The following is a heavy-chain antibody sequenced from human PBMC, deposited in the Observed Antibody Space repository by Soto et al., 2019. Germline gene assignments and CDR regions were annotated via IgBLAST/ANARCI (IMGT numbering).Heavy chain of an antibody. Sequence: QVQLVQSGAEVKKPGASVKVSCKASGYTFTSYAMHWVRQAPGQRLEGMGWIVAGNGNTKYSQKFQGRVTSNRDTSASTAYMELSSLRSEETAVYYCARGLRKGFDYWGQGTLVTVSS. CDR1: GYTFTSYA. CDR3: ARGLRKGFDY. CDR2: IVAGNGNT. D-gene: IGHD3-16*01. V-gene: IGHV1-3*01. J-gene: IGHJ4*02.